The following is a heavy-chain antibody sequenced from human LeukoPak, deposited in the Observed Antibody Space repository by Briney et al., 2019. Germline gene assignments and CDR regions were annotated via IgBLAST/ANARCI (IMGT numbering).Heavy chain of an antibody. V-gene: IGHV6-1*01. D-gene: IGHD3-10*01. CDR2: TYYRSKWNY. CDR1: GDSVSSNNAV. CDR3: ARSVNSGCLDC. J-gene: IGHJ4*02. Sequence: SQTLSLACEISGDSVSSNNAVRNWIRQSPSRGLEWLGKTYYRSKWNYDYAVSMKSRITINPDTSKNHFSLQLSSVTPEDTAVYYCARSVNSGCLDCWGQGVLVTVSS.